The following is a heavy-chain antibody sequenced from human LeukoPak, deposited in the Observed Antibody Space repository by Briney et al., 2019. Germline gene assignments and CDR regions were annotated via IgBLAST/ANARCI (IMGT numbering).Heavy chain of an antibody. Sequence: PSETLSLNCAVSGYSISSGYYWGWIRQPPGKGLEWIGNIYHSGSTYYNPSLKSRVTISVDTSKNQFSLKLNSVTAADTAVYYCARYGYSSSAGDYWGQRTLVTVSS. D-gene: IGHD6-6*01. CDR3: ARYGYSSSAGDY. CDR2: IYHSGST. V-gene: IGHV4-38-2*01. CDR1: GYSISSGYY. J-gene: IGHJ4*02.